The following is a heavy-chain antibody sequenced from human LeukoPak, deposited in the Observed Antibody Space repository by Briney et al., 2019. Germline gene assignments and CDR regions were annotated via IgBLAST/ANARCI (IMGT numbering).Heavy chain of an antibody. J-gene: IGHJ1*01. V-gene: IGHV3-30*03. Sequence: GGSLRLSCAASGFTFSSYGMHWVRQAPGKGLEWVAVISYDGSNKYYADSVKGRFTISRDNSKNTLYLQMNNLRAEDTAVYYCARTSTGVYSSGHAEYFQHWGQGTLVTVSS. CDR1: GFTFSSYG. D-gene: IGHD6-19*01. CDR3: ARTSTGVYSSGHAEYFQH. CDR2: ISYDGSNK.